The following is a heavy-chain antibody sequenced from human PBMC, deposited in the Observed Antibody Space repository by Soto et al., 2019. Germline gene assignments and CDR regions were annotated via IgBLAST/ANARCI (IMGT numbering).Heavy chain of an antibody. CDR1: GFTINRND. CDR3: ASCGRFPRVGVDYYALDV. D-gene: IGHD3-3*01. V-gene: IGHV3-30*03. J-gene: IGHJ6*02. Sequence: QVHLVESGGGVVQPGGSLRLSCAASGFTINRNDMYWVRQAPGKGLEWVAVMSFDGNNQHYADSVKGRFTISRDNSQNPLSRERNSLRRDDTAVYYWASCGRFPRVGVDYYALDVWGQGTTVIVSS. CDR2: MSFDGNNQ.